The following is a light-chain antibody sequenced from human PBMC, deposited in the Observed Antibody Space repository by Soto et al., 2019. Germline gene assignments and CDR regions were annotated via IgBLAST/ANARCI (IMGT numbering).Light chain of an antibody. Sequence: IVMTQSPATLSVSPGERATLSCRASQNIYSNVAWYQQRPGQAPRLLIYRASTRATGIPDRFSGSGSGTDFTLTISRLEPEDFAVYYCQQYGSSPRTFGQGTKVDIK. CDR3: QQYGSSPRT. J-gene: IGKJ1*01. CDR1: QNIYSN. V-gene: IGKV3-20*01. CDR2: RAS.